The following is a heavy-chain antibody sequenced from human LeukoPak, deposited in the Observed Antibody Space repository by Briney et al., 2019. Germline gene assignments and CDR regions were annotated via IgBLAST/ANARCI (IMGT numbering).Heavy chain of an antibody. D-gene: IGHD3-3*01. CDR1: GGSISSYY. V-gene: IGHV4-59*12. J-gene: IGHJ1*01. Sequence: SETLSLTCTVSGGSISSYYWSWIRQPPGKGLEWIGYIYYSGSTNYNPSLKSRVTISVDTSKNQFSLKLSSVTAADTAVYYCARGRITIFGVVIISGYFQHWGQGTLVTVSS. CDR2: IYYSGST. CDR3: ARGRITIFGVVIISGYFQH.